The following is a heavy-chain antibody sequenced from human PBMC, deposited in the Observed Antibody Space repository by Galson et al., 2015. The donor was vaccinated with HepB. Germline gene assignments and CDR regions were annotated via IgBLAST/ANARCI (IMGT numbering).Heavy chain of an antibody. J-gene: IGHJ3*02. Sequence: SLRLSCAASGFTFSSYSMNWVRQAPGKGLEWVSYISSSSSTIYYADSVKGRFTISRDNAKNSLYLQMSSLRDEDTAVYYCARDWGSGGLYAFDIWGQGTMVTVSS. CDR1: GFTFSSYS. CDR3: ARDWGSGGLYAFDI. D-gene: IGHD2-15*01. CDR2: ISSSSSTI. V-gene: IGHV3-48*02.